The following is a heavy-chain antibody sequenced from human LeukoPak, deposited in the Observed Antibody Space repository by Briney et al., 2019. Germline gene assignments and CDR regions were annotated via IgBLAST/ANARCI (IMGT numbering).Heavy chain of an antibody. CDR1: GFTFSSYV. J-gene: IGHJ4*02. CDR2: ISYDGSNE. CDR3: ARVMGRYCSSTSCYVDY. D-gene: IGHD2-2*01. Sequence: GGSLRLSCAASGFTFSSYVMHWVRQAPGKGLEWVAIISYDGSNEYYADSAKGRFTISRDNSKNTLYLQMNSLRAEDTAVYYCARVMGRYCSSTSCYVDYWGQGTLVTVSS. V-gene: IGHV3-30*04.